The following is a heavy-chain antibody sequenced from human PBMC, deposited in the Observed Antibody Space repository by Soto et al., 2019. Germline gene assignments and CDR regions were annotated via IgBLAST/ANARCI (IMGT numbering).Heavy chain of an antibody. CDR2: IIPIFGTA. CDR1: GGTFSSYA. V-gene: IGHV1-69*06. Sequence: ASVKVSFKASGGTFSSYAISWLRQAPGQGLEWMGGIIPIFGTANYAQKFQGRVTITADKSTSTAYMELSSLRSEDTAVYYCARGAVAGTSGAFDIWGQGTMVTVSS. D-gene: IGHD6-19*01. CDR3: ARGAVAGTSGAFDI. J-gene: IGHJ3*02.